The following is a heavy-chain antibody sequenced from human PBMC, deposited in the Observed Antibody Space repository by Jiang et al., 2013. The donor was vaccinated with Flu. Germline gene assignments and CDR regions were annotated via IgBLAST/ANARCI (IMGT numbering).Heavy chain of an antibody. V-gene: IGHV3-30*19. CDR1: GFTFSSYG. CDR2: ISYDGSNK. Sequence: RSLRLSCAAFGFTFSSYGMHWVRQAPGRGLEWVAVISYDGSNKYYADSVKGRFTISRDNSKNTLYLQMNSLRAEDTAVYYCARDINDFWSGYYVSYWGQGTLVTVSS. D-gene: IGHD3-3*01. CDR3: ARDINDFWSGYYVSY. J-gene: IGHJ4*02.